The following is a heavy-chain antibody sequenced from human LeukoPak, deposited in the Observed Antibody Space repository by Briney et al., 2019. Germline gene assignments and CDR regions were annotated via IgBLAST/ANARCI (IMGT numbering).Heavy chain of an antibody. CDR1: GGSISSYY. D-gene: IGHD5-18*01. Sequence: SETLSLTCTVSGGSISSYYWSWIRQPPGKGLEGIGTIYYSGSNKNNPSLKSRVTISVDTSKNQFSLKLSSVTAADTAVYYCAREVAGIRLFDYWGQGTLVTVSS. J-gene: IGHJ4*02. CDR2: IYYSGSN. CDR3: AREVAGIRLFDY. V-gene: IGHV4-59*01.